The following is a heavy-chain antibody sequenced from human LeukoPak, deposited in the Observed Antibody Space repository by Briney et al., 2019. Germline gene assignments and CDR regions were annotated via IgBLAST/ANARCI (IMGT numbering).Heavy chain of an antibody. V-gene: IGHV4-39*01. CDR3: ARHVRGVYGRSGGASSWYYFDY. CDR1: GGSISSSSYY. CDR2: IYYSGST. J-gene: IGHJ4*02. Sequence: SETLSLTCTVSGGSISSSSYYWGWIRQPPGKGLEWIGSIYYSGSTYYNPSLKSRVTISVDTSKNQFSLKLSSVTAADTAVYYCARHVRGVYGRSGGASSWYYFDYWGQGTLVTVSS. D-gene: IGHD6-13*01.